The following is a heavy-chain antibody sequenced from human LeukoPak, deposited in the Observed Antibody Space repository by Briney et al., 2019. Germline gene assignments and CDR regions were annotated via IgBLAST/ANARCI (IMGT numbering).Heavy chain of an antibody. CDR3: ATGGGWEPSSGVVTHIDV. Sequence: PGGSLRLSCAASGFMFSGYWMHWVRQGPEKGLELVSRIDKDGNGIIYADSVKGRFTTSRDNAKTTLYLQMSSLRVEDTAVYYCATGGGWEPSSGVVTHIDVWGKGTTVAVSS. V-gene: IGHV3-74*01. J-gene: IGHJ6*03. CDR1: GFMFSGYW. CDR2: IDKDGNGI. D-gene: IGHD3-3*01.